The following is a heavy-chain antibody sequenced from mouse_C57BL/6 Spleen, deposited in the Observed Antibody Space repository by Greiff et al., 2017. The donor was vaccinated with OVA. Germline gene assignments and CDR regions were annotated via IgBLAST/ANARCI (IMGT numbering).Heavy chain of an antibody. CDR1: GYTFTSYW. Sequence: VQLQQPGTELVKPGASVKLSCKASGYTFTSYWMHWVKQRPGQGLEWIGNINPSNGGTNYNEKFKSKATLTVDKSSSTAYMQLSSLTSEDSAVYYCARGGSDYDDGYWYFDVWGTGTTVTVSS. CDR3: ARGGSDYDDGYWYFDV. V-gene: IGHV1-53*01. CDR2: INPSNGGT. J-gene: IGHJ1*03. D-gene: IGHD2-4*01.